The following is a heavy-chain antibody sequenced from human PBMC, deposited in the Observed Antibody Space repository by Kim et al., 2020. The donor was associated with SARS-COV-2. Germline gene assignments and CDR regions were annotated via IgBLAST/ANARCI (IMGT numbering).Heavy chain of an antibody. CDR2: IYYSGTT. Sequence: SETLSLTCTVSGGSVSSGHYYWDWVRQPPGKGLEWIGSIYYSGTTNYNPSLKSRVTISVDTSKNQFSLKLSSVTAADTAVYYCAREVVTRKGMDVWGQGTTVTVSS. CDR3: AREVVTRKGMDV. D-gene: IGHD3-22*01. V-gene: IGHV4-61*01. J-gene: IGHJ6*02. CDR1: GGSVSSGHYY.